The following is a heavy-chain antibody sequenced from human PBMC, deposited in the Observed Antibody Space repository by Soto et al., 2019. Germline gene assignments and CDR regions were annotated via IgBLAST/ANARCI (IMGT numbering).Heavy chain of an antibody. V-gene: IGHV4-4*02. CDR2: MYHSGST. CDR3: ARAHCSGGSGYSVQHWFDP. J-gene: IGHJ5*02. Sequence: QVQLQESGPGLVKPSGTLSLTCAVSGGSISSSNWCSWVRQPPGKGLEWIGDMYHSGSTNHNPSLKRRVTISVDKSENQLSLKMSSVTAADTAVYYCARAHCSGGSGYSVQHWFDPWGQGTLVTVSS. D-gene: IGHD2-15*01. CDR1: GGSISSSNW.